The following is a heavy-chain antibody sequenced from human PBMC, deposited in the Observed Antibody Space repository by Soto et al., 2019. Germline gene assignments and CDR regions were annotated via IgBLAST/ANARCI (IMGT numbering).Heavy chain of an antibody. CDR2: INPSAGNT. D-gene: IGHD4-17*01. J-gene: IGHJ4*02. Sequence: GASVKVSCKAAGYTFISYYMHWVRQAPGQGFEWMGVINPSAGNTVYAQKFQGRVTMTRDTSTSTSYMELSSLRSEDTAVYHCARLAAVTPPYYFDFWGQGTQVTVSS. V-gene: IGHV1-46*01. CDR3: ARLAAVTPPYYFDF. CDR1: GYTFISYY.